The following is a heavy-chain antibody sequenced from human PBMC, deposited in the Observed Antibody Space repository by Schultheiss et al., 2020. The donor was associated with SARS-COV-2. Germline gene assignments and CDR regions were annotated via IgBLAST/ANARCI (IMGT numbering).Heavy chain of an antibody. CDR1: GFTFSSYW. CDR2: INSDGSST. V-gene: IGHV3-74*01. J-gene: IGHJ6*02. Sequence: GGSLRLSCAASGFTFSSYWMHWVRQAPGKGLVWVSRINSDGSSTSYADSVKGRFTISRDNAKNTLYLQMNSLRAEDTAVYYCARVGGVGYCSSTSCYEGRGYYYGMDVWGQGTTVTVSS. CDR3: ARVGGVGYCSSTSCYEGRGYYYGMDV. D-gene: IGHD2-2*01.